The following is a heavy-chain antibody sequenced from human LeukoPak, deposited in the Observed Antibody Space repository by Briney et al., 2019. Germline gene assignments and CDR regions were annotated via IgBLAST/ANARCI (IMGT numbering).Heavy chain of an antibody. CDR2: INTKTGNP. V-gene: IGHV7-4-1*04. CDR3: ARDYDFLSGHSRRDFDY. J-gene: IGHJ4*02. D-gene: IGHD3-3*01. Sequence: GASVKVSCKASGYTFNDYTMNWVRQAPGQGLEWMGWINTKTGNPTYAQGFTGRFVFSLDTSISVAYLQINGLEADDTAMYYCARDYDFLSGHSRRDFDYWGQGTLVTVSS. CDR1: GYTFNDYT.